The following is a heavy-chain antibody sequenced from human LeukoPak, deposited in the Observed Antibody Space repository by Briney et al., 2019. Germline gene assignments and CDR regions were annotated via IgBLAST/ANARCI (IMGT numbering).Heavy chain of an antibody. CDR3: GRVGDGYNDNY. J-gene: IGHJ4*02. D-gene: IGHD5-12*01. Sequence: GGSLRLSCAASGFTVSSDYMGWVRQAPEKGLEWVSLISSGGSTYYADSLKGRFTISRDNSKNTLYLQMNSLKAEDTAVYYCGRVGDGYNDNYWGQGTLVTVSS. V-gene: IGHV3-66*01. CDR1: GFTVSSDY. CDR2: ISSGGST.